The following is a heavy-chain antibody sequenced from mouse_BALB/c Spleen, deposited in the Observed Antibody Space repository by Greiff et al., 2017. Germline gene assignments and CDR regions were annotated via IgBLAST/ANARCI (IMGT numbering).Heavy chain of an antibody. J-gene: IGHJ4*01. CDR1: GFTFSSFG. CDR2: ISSGSSTI. Sequence: EVQLVESGGGLVQPGGSRKLSCAASGFTFSSFGMHWVRQAPEKGLEWVAYISSGSSTIYYADTVKGRFTISRDNPKNTLFLQMTSLRSEDTAMYYCAVGLLNHYYAMDYWGQGTSVTVSS. V-gene: IGHV5-17*02. D-gene: IGHD1-1*01. CDR3: AVGLLNHYYAMDY.